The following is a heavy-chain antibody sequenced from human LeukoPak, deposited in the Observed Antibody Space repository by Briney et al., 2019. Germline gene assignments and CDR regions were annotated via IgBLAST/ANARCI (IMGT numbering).Heavy chain of an antibody. CDR3: ARGYRLSAYSSSWYSALKNTVKYGTRALGFDY. CDR1: GYTFTSYG. J-gene: IGHJ4*02. V-gene: IGHV1-18*01. D-gene: IGHD6-13*01. CDR2: ISAYNGNT. Sequence: GASVKVSCKTSGYTFTSYGISWVRQAPGQGLEWMGWISAYNGNTNYAEKLQGRVTMTTDTSTSTASMELRSLRSDDTAVYYCARGYRLSAYSSSWYSALKNTVKYGTRALGFDYWGQGTLVTVSS.